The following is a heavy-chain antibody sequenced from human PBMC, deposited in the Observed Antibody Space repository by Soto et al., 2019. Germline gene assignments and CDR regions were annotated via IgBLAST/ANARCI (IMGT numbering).Heavy chain of an antibody. J-gene: IGHJ5*02. D-gene: IGHD4-4*01. CDR3: AKDQNTVTLYWFDP. CDR2: ISGSGGTS. CDR1: GLTFGTYA. V-gene: IGHV3-23*01. Sequence: GGSLRLSCAASGLTFGTYAMSWVRQAPGKGLQWVSTISGSGGTSHYADSVRGRFTISRDNSKNPLYLQMNSLRAEDTAVYYCAKDQNTVTLYWFDPWGQGTLVTVSS.